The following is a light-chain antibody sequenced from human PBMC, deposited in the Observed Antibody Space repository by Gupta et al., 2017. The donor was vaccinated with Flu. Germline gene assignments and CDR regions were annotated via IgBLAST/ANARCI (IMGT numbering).Light chain of an antibody. V-gene: IGKV4-1*01. CDR3: QQYYTTPLT. CDR2: WAS. Sequence: DTVMTQSPHSLAVSLGERATINCQSSQSVLYSSNNKNYLAWYQQKPGQPPKLLIYWASARGSGVPDRFSGSGSGTDFTLTISTLQAEDVAVYYCQQYYTTPLTFGGGTKVEIK. J-gene: IGKJ4*01. CDR1: QSVLYSSNNKNY.